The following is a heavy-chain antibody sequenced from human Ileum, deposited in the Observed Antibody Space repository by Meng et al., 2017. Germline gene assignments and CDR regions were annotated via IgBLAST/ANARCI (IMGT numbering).Heavy chain of an antibody. CDR3: ARDLDY. V-gene: IGHV3-7*01. CDR2: INQEGSEK. Sequence: GESLKISCAVSGFTFTDSYMTWVRQAPGKGLEGVASINQEGSEKYYVDSVKGRFTISRDNAKNSLYLQMNSLRDEDTAVYYCARDLDYWGPGTLVTVSS. CDR1: GFTFTDSY. J-gene: IGHJ4*02.